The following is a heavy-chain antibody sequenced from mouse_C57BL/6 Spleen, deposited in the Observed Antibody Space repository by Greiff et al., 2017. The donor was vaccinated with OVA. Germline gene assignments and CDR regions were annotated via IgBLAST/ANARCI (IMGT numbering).Heavy chain of an antibody. Sequence: EVKLQQSGPELVKPGASVKLSCKASGYSFTDYNMNWVQQSHGKSLEWIGVINTNDGTTSYNQKFKGKATLTVDQSSSTAYMQLNSLTSEDSAAYYCGRGEFYATVTGYFDVWGTGTTVTVSS. CDR1: GYSFTDYN. D-gene: IGHD1-1*01. J-gene: IGHJ1*03. V-gene: IGHV1-39*01. CDR3: GRGEFYATVTGYFDV. CDR2: INTNDGTT.